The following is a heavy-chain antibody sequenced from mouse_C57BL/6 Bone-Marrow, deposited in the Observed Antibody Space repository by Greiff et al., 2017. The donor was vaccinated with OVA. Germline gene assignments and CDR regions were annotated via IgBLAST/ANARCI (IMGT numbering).Heavy chain of an antibody. D-gene: IGHD1-1*01. Sequence: EVKLVESGPGLVKPSQSLSLTCSVTGYSITSGYYWNWIRQFPGNKLEWMGYISYDGSNNYNPSLKNRISITRDTSKNQFFLKLNSVTTEDTATYYCARETTVAHWYFDVWGTGTTVTVSS. V-gene: IGHV3-6*01. CDR3: ARETTVAHWYFDV. J-gene: IGHJ1*03. CDR2: ISYDGSN. CDR1: GYSITSGYY.